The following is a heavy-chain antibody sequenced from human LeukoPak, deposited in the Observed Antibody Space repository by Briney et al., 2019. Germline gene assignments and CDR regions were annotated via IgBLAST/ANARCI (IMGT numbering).Heavy chain of an antibody. CDR1: GITFSSYG. J-gene: IGHJ6*02. CDR3: AKDRGSGSYYYYGMDV. Sequence: GRSLRLSCAASGITFSSYGMHWVRQAPGKGLEWVAVISNDGSNKYYADSVKGRFTISRDNSKNTLYLQMNSLRAEDTAVYSCAKDRGSGSYYYYGMDVWGQGTTVIVSS. D-gene: IGHD1-26*01. CDR2: ISNDGSNK. V-gene: IGHV3-30*18.